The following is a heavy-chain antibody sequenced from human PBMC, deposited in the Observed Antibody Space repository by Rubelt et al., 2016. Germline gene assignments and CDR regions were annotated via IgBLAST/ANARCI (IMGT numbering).Heavy chain of an antibody. Sequence: EVQLLESGGGLVQPGRSLRLSCAASGFTFSSYGMHWVRQAPGKGLEWVSAISGSGGSTYYADSVKGRFTISRDNSKNTLYLQMNSLRAEDTAVYYCAKASSGWYGGGYWGQGTLVTVSS. J-gene: IGHJ4*02. V-gene: IGHV3-23*01. CDR3: AKASSGWYGGGY. D-gene: IGHD6-19*01. CDR1: GFTFSSYG. CDR2: ISGSGGST.